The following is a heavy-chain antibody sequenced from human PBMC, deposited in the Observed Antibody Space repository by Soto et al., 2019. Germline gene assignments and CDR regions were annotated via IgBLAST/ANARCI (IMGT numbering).Heavy chain of an antibody. J-gene: IGHJ6*03. CDR2: ISGSGGST. Sequence: GGSLRLSCAASGFTFSSYAMSWVRQAPGKGLEWVSAISGSGGSTYYADSVKGRFTISRDNSKNTLYLQMNSLRAEDTAVYYCAKDPMPAAMLNYYYYYMDVWGKGTTVTVSS. CDR1: GFTFSSYA. CDR3: AKDPMPAAMLNYYYYYMDV. V-gene: IGHV3-23*01. D-gene: IGHD2-2*01.